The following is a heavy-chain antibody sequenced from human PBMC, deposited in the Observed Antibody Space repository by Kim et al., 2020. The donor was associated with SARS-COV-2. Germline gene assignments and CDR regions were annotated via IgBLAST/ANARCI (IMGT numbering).Heavy chain of an antibody. CDR3: ARESSPRRIAVAGLEIERGMDV. J-gene: IGHJ6*02. CDR2: ISSSSSYI. CDR1: GFTFSSYS. V-gene: IGHV3-21*01. Sequence: GGSLRLSCAASGFTFSSYSMNWVRQAPGKGLEWVSSISSSSSYIYYADSVKGRFTISRDNAKNSLYLQMNSLRAEDTAVYYCARESSPRRIAVAGLEIERGMDVWGQGTTVTVSS. D-gene: IGHD6-19*01.